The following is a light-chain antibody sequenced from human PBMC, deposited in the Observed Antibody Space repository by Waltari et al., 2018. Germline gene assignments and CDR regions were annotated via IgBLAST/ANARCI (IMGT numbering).Light chain of an antibody. CDR2: DAS. J-gene: IGKJ4*01. CDR3: QQYTNWPLT. CDR1: QSIRST. Sequence: EIVLTQSPATLSVSPGERATLSCGASQSIRSTLAWYQQKPGQAPRLLIYDASTRATGIPVRFSGSGSGTYFTLTISSLQSEDFAVYYCQQYTNWPLTFGGGTKVEI. V-gene: IGKV3D-15*01.